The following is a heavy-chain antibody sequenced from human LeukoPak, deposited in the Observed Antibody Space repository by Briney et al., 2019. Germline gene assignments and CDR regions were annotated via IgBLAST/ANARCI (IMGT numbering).Heavy chain of an antibody. CDR3: ARDQTYYDILTGYQRAAFDI. CDR2: IYYSGST. V-gene: IGHV4-59*01. J-gene: IGHJ3*02. Sequence: SETLSLTCTVSGGSISSYYWSWIRQPPGKGLEWIGYIYYSGSTNYNPSLKSRVTISVDTSKNQFSLKLSSVIAADTAVYYCARDQTYYDILTGYQRAAFDIWGQGTMVTVSS. D-gene: IGHD3-9*01. CDR1: GGSISSYY.